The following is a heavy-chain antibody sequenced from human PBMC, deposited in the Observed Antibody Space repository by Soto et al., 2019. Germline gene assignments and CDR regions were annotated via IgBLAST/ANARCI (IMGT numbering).Heavy chain of an antibody. D-gene: IGHD5-18*01. CDR2: IYYSGST. Sequence: SETLSLTCTVSGGSVSSYYWSWIRQPPGKGLEWIGYIYYSGSTNYNPSLKSRVTISVDTSKNQFSLKLSSVTAADTAVYYCARWRYVYSFDYWGQGTLVTVSS. J-gene: IGHJ4*02. CDR3: ARWRYVYSFDY. CDR1: GGSVSSYY. V-gene: IGHV4-59*02.